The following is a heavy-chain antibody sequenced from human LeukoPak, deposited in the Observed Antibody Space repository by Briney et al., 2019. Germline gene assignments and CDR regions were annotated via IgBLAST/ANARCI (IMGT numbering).Heavy chain of an antibody. V-gene: IGHV3-21*01. CDR3: ARPMEGYSGSGSWYFDY. CDR2: ISSSSSYI. Sequence: PGGSLRLSCAASGFTFSRYAMGWVRQIPGKGLEWVSSISSSSSYIYYADSVKGRFTISRDNAKNSLFLQMNSLRAEDTAVYYCARPMEGYSGSGSWYFDYWGQGTLVTVSS. CDR1: GFTFSRYA. D-gene: IGHD3-10*01. J-gene: IGHJ4*02.